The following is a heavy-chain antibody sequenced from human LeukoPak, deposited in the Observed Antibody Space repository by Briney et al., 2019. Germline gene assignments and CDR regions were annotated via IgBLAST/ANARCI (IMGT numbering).Heavy chain of an antibody. CDR3: AGGGYFRH. Sequence: QTLSLTCAISGDTVSNNSAVWNWIRQSPSRGLEWLGRTYYRSKWYNDYAVSVKSRITVNPDTSKNQFSLQLNSVTPEDTAVYYCAGGGYFRHWGQGTLVTVSS. J-gene: IGHJ1*01. CDR1: GDTVSNNSAV. V-gene: IGHV6-1*01. CDR2: TYYRSKWYN. D-gene: IGHD3-16*01.